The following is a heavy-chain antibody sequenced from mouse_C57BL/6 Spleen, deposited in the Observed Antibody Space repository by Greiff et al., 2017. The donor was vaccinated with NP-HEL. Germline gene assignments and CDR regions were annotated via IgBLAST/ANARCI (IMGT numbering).Heavy chain of an antibody. CDR1: GFTFSDYG. CDR3: ARPGAVVATRYFDV. Sequence: VTLVESGGGLVKPGGSLKLSCAASGFTFSDYGMHWVRQAPEKGLEWVAYISSGSSTIYYADTVKGRFTISRDNAKNTLFLQMTSLRSEDMAMYYCARPGAVVATRYFDVWGTGTTVTVSS. V-gene: IGHV5-17*01. J-gene: IGHJ1*03. D-gene: IGHD1-1*01. CDR2: ISSGSSTI.